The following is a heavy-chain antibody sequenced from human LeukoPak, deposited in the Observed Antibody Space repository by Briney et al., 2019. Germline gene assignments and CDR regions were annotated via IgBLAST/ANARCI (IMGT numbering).Heavy chain of an antibody. CDR3: ARDSYYYDSSGYRKFDY. D-gene: IGHD3-22*01. CDR1: GGSISSSSYY. J-gene: IGHJ4*02. Sequence: SETLSLTCTVSGGSISSSSYYWGWIRQPPGKGLEWIGSIYYSGSTYYNPSLKSRVTMSVDTSKNQFSLKLSSVTAADTAVYYCARDSYYYDSSGYRKFDYWGQGTLVTVSS. V-gene: IGHV4-39*07. CDR2: IYYSGST.